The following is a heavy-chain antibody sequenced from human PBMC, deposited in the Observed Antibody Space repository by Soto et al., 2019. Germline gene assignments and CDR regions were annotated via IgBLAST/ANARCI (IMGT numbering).Heavy chain of an antibody. CDR3: ARGGCSGGSCQALDY. J-gene: IGHJ4*02. V-gene: IGHV4-59*01. D-gene: IGHD2-15*01. Sequence: QVQLQESGPGLVKPSETLSLTCTVSGDFLSSYYWSWIRQSPVKGLEWIGYIYYSGITNYNASLKSLVTMAVDTSKNQFSLKLNSVTAADTAVYYCARGGCSGGSCQALDYWGQGTLVTVSS. CDR2: IYYSGIT. CDR1: GDFLSSYY.